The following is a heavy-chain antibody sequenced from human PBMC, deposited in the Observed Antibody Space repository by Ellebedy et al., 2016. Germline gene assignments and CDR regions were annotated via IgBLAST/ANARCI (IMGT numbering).Heavy chain of an antibody. CDR2: INPNSGGT. D-gene: IGHD2-2*01. Sequence: ASVKVSXKTSGYAFTGYYIHWVRQAPGQGLEWMGWINPNSGGTNYVQKFRGRVTMTWDASISTAYLDLTRLTSDDTAVYYCATKLATAANCFDPWGQGTLVTVSS. V-gene: IGHV1-2*02. J-gene: IGHJ5*02. CDR3: ATKLATAANCFDP. CDR1: GYAFTGYY.